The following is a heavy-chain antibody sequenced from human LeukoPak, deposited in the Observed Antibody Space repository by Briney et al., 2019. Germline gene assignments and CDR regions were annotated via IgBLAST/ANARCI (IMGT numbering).Heavy chain of an antibody. CDR1: GFTLGTYG. V-gene: IGHV3-23*01. J-gene: IGHJ2*01. CDR3: ARELVSLGTGYFDL. D-gene: IGHD7-27*01. Sequence: PGGSLRLSCEASGFTLGTYGMTWVRQAPGKGLEWVSGITGSSTWTYYADSVRGRFTISRDNSKNTLHLQMNNLTADDTAIYYCARELVSLGTGYFDLWGRGTLVTVSS. CDR2: ITGSSTWT.